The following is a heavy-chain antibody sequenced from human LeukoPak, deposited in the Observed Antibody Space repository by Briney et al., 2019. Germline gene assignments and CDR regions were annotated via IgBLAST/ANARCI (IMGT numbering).Heavy chain of an antibody. V-gene: IGHV1-46*01. D-gene: IGHD4-23*01. CDR2: INPSGGST. Sequence: ASVKVSCKASGYIFTGYYMHWVRQAPGQGLKWMGIINPSGGSTTYAQKFQGRVTMTRDTSTRTVYMELSSLRSEDTAVYYCARAGNPEGGFDHWGQGTLVTVSS. J-gene: IGHJ4*02. CDR1: GYIFTGYY. CDR3: ARAGNPEGGFDH.